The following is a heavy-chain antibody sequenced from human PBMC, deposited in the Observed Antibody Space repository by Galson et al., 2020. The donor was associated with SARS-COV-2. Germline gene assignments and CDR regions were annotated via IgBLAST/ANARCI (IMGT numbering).Heavy chain of an antibody. CDR2: ISYSGST. Sequence: ETSETLSLTCSVSDAPMSSYYWSWIRQPPGKGLEWIGYISYSGSTSYNPSLRSRVTISLDTSKNQFSLELSSVTAADTAVYYCARRFYGDNWYFDLWGRGTLVTVSS. V-gene: IGHV4-59*01. D-gene: IGHD4-17*01. J-gene: IGHJ2*01. CDR3: ARRFYGDNWYFDL. CDR1: DAPMSSYY.